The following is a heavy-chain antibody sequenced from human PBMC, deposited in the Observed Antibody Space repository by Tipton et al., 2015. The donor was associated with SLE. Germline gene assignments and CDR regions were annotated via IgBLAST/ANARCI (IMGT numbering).Heavy chain of an antibody. V-gene: IGHV4-59*12. D-gene: IGHD5-12*01. J-gene: IGHJ4*02. CDR3: ARGGVGGYDYFDY. CDR1: GGAINKNY. Sequence: PGLVKPSETLSLTCTISGGAINKNYWSWIRKSPGKGLEWIGYVYYSGYTNYNPSLKSRVTISVDTSKNHFSLKLSSVTAADTAVYYCARGGVGGYDYFDYWGQGALVTVSS. CDR2: VYYSGYT.